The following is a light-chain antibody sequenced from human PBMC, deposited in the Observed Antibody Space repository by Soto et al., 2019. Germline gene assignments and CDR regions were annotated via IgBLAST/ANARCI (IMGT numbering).Light chain of an antibody. J-gene: IGKJ5*01. V-gene: IGKV3-20*01. CDR2: GAS. Sequence: EIVLTQSPDTLSLSPGARATLSCRASQSVNSRYLAWYQQKPGQAPRLLIYGASSRATGIPDRFSGSGSGTDFTLTISSLQSEDLAVYYGQQYNNWFSITFGQGTRLEIK. CDR3: QQYNNWFSIT. CDR1: QSVNSRY.